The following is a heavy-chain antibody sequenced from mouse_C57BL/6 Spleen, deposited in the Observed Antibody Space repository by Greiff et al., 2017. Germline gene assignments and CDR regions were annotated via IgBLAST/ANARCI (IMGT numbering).Heavy chain of an antibody. CDR1: GYAFSSYW. V-gene: IGHV1-80*01. Sequence: QVHVKQSGAELVKPGASVKISCKASGYAFSSYWMNWVKQRPGKGLEWIGQIYPGDGDTNYNGKFKGKATLTADKSSSTAYMQLSSLTSEDSAVYFCARDPWFAYWGQGTLVTVSA. CDR2: IYPGDGDT. CDR3: ARDPWFAY. J-gene: IGHJ3*01.